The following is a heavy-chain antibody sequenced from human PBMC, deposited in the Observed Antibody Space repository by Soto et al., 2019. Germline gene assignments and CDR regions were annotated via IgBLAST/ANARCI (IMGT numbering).Heavy chain of an antibody. CDR2: IYYSGST. D-gene: IGHD3-16*01. Sequence: QLQLQESGPGLVKPSETLSLTCTVSGGSISSSSYYWGWIRQPPGKGLEWIGSIYYSGSTYYNPSLKSRVTISVDTSKNQFSLKLSSVTAADTAVYYCAMGEPSSWFDPWGQGTLVTVSS. J-gene: IGHJ5*02. CDR1: GGSISSSSYY. CDR3: AMGEPSSWFDP. V-gene: IGHV4-39*01.